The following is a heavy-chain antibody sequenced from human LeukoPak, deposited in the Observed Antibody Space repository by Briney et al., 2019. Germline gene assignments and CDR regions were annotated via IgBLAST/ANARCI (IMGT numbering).Heavy chain of an antibody. J-gene: IGHJ4*02. CDR3: ARDKNYDILTGYYKEYYFDY. Sequence: ASVKVSCKASGYTFTDYYIHWVRQAPGQGLEWMAWINPNSGGTYYAQNFHDRITLTRDTSISTAYMELSRLRSEDTAVYYCARDKNYDILTGYYKEYYFDYWGQGTLVTVSS. CDR1: GYTFTDYY. CDR2: INPNSGGT. V-gene: IGHV1-2*02. D-gene: IGHD3-9*01.